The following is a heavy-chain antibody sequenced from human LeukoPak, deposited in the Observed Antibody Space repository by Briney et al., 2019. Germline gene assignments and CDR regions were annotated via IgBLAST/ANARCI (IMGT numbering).Heavy chain of an antibody. CDR1: GLTFSSYA. D-gene: IGHD3-22*01. J-gene: IGHJ4*02. Sequence: PGGSLRLSCAASGLTFSSYAMSWVRQAPGKGLEWVSAISGSGGSTYYADSVKGRFTISRDNSKNTLYLQMNSLRAEDTAVYYCAKSGESNYYDSSGYFYWGQGTLVTVSS. V-gene: IGHV3-23*01. CDR2: ISGSGGST. CDR3: AKSGESNYYDSSGYFY.